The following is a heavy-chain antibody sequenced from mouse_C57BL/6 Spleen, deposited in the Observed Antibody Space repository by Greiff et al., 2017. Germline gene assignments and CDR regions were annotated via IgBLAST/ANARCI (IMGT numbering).Heavy chain of an antibody. Sequence: EVQLQQSGGGLVKPGGSLKLSCAASGFTFSSYTMSWVRQTPEKRLEWVATISGGGGNTYYPDSVKGRFTISRDNAKNTLYLQMSSLRSEDTALYYCARHDGSSYWYFDVWGTGTTVTVSS. V-gene: IGHV5-9*01. CDR1: GFTFSSYT. D-gene: IGHD1-1*01. CDR3: ARHDGSSYWYFDV. CDR2: ISGGGGNT. J-gene: IGHJ1*03.